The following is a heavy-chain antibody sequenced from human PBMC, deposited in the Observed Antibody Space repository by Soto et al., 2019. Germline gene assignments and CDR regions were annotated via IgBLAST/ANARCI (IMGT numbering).Heavy chain of an antibody. Sequence: QVQLQQWGAGLLKPSETLSLTCAVYGGSFSGYYWSWIRQPPGKGLEWIGEINHSGSTNYNPSLTSRVTISVDTCKDQFPLRLSSAPAADSAVYYCASGGYCSSASCPGYWGQGTLVTVSS. CDR1: GGSFSGYY. V-gene: IGHV4-34*01. D-gene: IGHD2-2*01. CDR2: INHSGST. CDR3: ASGGYCSSASCPGY. J-gene: IGHJ4*02.